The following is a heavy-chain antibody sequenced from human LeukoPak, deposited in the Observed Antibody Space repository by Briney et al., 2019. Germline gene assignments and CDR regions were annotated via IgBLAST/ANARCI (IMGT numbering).Heavy chain of an antibody. Sequence: ASVKVSCKASGYTFTGYYMHWARQAPGQGLEWMGWINPNSGGTNYAQKFQGRVTMTRDTSISTAYMELSRLRSDDTAVYYCARDFGHYYDSSGYYQLFDYWGQGTLVTVSS. V-gene: IGHV1-2*02. CDR3: ARDFGHYYDSSGYYQLFDY. CDR1: GYTFTGYY. J-gene: IGHJ4*02. D-gene: IGHD3-22*01. CDR2: INPNSGGT.